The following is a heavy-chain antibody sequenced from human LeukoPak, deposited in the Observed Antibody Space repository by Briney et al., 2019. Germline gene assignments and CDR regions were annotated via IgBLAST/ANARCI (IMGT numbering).Heavy chain of an antibody. CDR3: AKTTVGYSSGRYPGWPADC. J-gene: IGHJ4*02. CDR2: ICGSGGCT. D-gene: IGHD6-19*01. CDR1: GFTFNTYA. Sequence: GGSLRLSCAAPGFTFNTYAIYWVRQAPVKGLEWVSGICGSGGCTYYADSVKGRFTISRDNSKNTVYLQMNSLTADDTAIYYCAKTTVGYSSGRYPGWPADCWGQGTLVTVSS. V-gene: IGHV3-23*01.